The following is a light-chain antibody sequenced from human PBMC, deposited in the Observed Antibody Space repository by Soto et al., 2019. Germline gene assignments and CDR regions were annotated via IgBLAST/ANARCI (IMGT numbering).Light chain of an antibody. V-gene: IGLV2-23*02. Sequence: QSALTQPASVSGSGDQASTNSCTGTSSNVGNYNLVSWYQEHPGKAPELMSYEVYKRPSGVSDRFSGSKSGITASLTISGLQAEDEADSYCCSYAGSDTYVFGTGT. CDR2: EVY. J-gene: IGLJ1*01. CDR3: CSYAGSDTYV. CDR1: SSNVGNYNL.